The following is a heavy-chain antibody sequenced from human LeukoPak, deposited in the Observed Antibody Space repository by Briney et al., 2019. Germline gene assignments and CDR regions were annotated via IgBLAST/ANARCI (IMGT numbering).Heavy chain of an antibody. CDR1: GFILCNYG. Sequence: GRSLSLSRAASGFILCNYGMHGVRQTPGRGVECVAVISYDENIKYNGHSGKGRFTIARDNSRHSLYLQMGSLSAEDTAMYYGARDHHPAGGGATPFASGGQGTLPTVPS. CDR3: ARDHHPAGGGATPFAS. CDR2: ISYDENIK. D-gene: IGHD3-16*01. V-gene: IGHV3-33*01. J-gene: IGHJ1*01.